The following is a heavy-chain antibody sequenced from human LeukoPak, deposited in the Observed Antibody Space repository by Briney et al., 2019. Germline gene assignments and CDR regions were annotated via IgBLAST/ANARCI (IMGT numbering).Heavy chain of an antibody. V-gene: IGHV1-2*02. J-gene: IGHJ4*02. D-gene: IGHD3-10*01. CDR1: GYTFTGYY. CDR3: ARADGSGSYYSLYYFDY. Sequence: ASVKVSCKASGYTFTGYYMHWVRQAPGQGLEWMGWINPNSGGTNYAQKFQGRVTMTRDTSISTAYMELSRLRSDDTAVYYCARADGSGSYYSLYYFDYWGQGTLVTVSS. CDR2: INPNSGGT.